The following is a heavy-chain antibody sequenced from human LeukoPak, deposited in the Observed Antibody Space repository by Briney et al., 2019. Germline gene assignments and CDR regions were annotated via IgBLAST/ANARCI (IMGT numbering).Heavy chain of an antibody. CDR3: ASRRGDYTDHLNAYYYDS. J-gene: IGHJ4*02. Sequence: PGGSLRLSCAASGFTFSSYWMSWVRQAPGKGLEWVANIKQDGSEKYYVDSVKGRFTISRDNAENSLYLQMDTLRVEDTAVYYCASRRGDYTDHLNAYYYDSWGQGTLVAVSS. V-gene: IGHV3-7*03. D-gene: IGHD4-4*01. CDR1: GFTFSSYW. CDR2: IKQDGSEK.